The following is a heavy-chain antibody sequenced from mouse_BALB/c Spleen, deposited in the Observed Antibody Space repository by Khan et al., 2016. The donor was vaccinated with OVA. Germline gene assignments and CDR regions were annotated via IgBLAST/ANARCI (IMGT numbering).Heavy chain of an antibody. D-gene: IGHD1-1*02. J-gene: IGHJ4*01. V-gene: IGHV2-6-5*01. CDR3: AKEVWYYYYALDY. Sequence: VELEESGPGLVAPSQSLSITCTVSGFSLTDYGVIWIRQPPGKGLEWLGIIWGGGGTYYNSALKSRLSISKDNSKTQVFLKMISLLTADTAMYYYAKEVWYYYYALDYWGQGTSVTVSS. CDR1: GFSLTDYG. CDR2: IWGGGGT.